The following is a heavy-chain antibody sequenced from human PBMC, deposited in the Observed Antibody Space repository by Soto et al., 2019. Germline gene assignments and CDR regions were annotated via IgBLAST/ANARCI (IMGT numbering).Heavy chain of an antibody. CDR1: GGSISGSY. D-gene: IGHD2-8*02. V-gene: IGHV4-59*01. Sequence: QVQLQESGPGLVKPSETLSLTCSVSGGSISGSYWSWIRHSPGTGLEWLGYVYYTGSTNYSPSTRSRVSISVDTSKNEFSLRLRSVTAADTAVYFCARSVGGPGAHIDYWGQGTQVTVSS. CDR2: VYYTGST. CDR3: ARSVGGPGAHIDY. J-gene: IGHJ4*02.